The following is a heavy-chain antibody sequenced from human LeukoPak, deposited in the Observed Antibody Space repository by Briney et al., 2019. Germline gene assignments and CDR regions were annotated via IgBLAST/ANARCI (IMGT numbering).Heavy chain of an antibody. V-gene: IGHV4-34*01. CDR1: GGSFSGYY. Sequence: SETLSLTCAVYGGSFSGYYWSWIRQPPGKGLEWIGEISHSGSTNYNPSLKSRVTISVDTSKNQFSLKLSSVTAADTAVYYCARTRMQYYYGMDVWGQGTTVTVSS. CDR2: ISHSGST. J-gene: IGHJ6*02. CDR3: ARTRMQYYYGMDV. D-gene: IGHD3-22*01.